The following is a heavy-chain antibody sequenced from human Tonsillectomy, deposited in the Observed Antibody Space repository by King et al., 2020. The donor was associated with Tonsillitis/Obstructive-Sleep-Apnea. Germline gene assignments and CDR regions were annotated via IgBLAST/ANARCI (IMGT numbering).Heavy chain of an antibody. D-gene: IGHD3-10*01. CDR2: ISWDGGST. V-gene: IGHV3-43*02. CDR3: AKDIPYYYGSGSSFDY. J-gene: IGHJ4*02. Sequence: QLVQSGGGVVQPGGSLRLSCAASGFTLADYAMHWVRQAPGKGLEWVSLISWDGGSTNYADSVKGRFTISRDNSKNSLYLQMNSLRTEDTALYYCAKDIPYYYGSGSSFDYWGQGTLVTVSS. CDR1: GFTLADYA.